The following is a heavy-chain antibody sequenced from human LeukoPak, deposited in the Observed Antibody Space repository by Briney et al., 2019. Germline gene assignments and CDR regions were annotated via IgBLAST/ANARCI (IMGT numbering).Heavy chain of an antibody. V-gene: IGHV4-59*01. CDR2: IYYSGST. CDR3: ARVTGYMIEDYFDY. D-gene: IGHD3-22*01. Sequence: PSETLSLTCTVSGGSIRNYYWSWIRQPPGKGLEWIGYIYYSGSTNYNPSLKSRVTISVDTSKNQFSLKLSSVTAADTAVYYCARVTGYMIEDYFDYWGQGTLVTVSS. CDR1: GGSIRNYY. J-gene: IGHJ4*02.